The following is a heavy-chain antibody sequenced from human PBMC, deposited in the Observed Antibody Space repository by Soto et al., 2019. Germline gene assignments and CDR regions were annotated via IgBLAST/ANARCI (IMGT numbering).Heavy chain of an antibody. CDR2: INGDGSDT. D-gene: IGHD3-16*01. CDR1: GFIFGNYW. CDR3: ARGRALGLRLGEFDY. J-gene: IGHJ4*02. Sequence: EVQLVESGGGLVQPGGSLRLSCAASGFIFGNYWMHWVRQVPGKGLEWVSRINGDGSDTAYADSVKGRFTISRDNPKNTVNLQGNMRFLQLNSLRVDDTAVYYCARGRALGLRLGEFDYWGQGALVTVSS. V-gene: IGHV3-74*03.